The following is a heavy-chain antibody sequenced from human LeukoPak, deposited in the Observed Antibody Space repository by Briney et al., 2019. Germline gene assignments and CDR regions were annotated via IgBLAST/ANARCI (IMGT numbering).Heavy chain of an antibody. V-gene: IGHV3-48*01. CDR1: GFTFSSYS. CDR2: ISSSSSTI. Sequence: GGSLRLSCAASGFTFSSYSMNWVRQAPGKGLEWVSYISSSSSTIYYADSVKGRFTISRDNAKNSLYLQMNSLRAEDTAVYYCAKGLIAVAGRGYWYFDLWGRGTLVTVSS. J-gene: IGHJ2*01. D-gene: IGHD6-19*01. CDR3: AKGLIAVAGRGYWYFDL.